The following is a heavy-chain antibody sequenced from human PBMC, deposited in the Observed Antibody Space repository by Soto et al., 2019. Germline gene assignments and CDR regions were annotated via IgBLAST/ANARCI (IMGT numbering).Heavy chain of an antibody. V-gene: IGHV4-30-4*01. CDR3: ARGPSGDKVDS. J-gene: IGHJ4*02. CDR1: GGSISTVNYW. Sequence: QVQLQESGPGLVKPSQTLSLTCTVSGGSISTVNYWWSWIRQSPDMGLEWIGHIYNGGSTYNNPSLGXRXTXSXXTSKNQLSLTLSSVSAADTAVYYCARGPSGDKVDSWGQGTLVTVSS. D-gene: IGHD7-27*01. CDR2: IYNGGST.